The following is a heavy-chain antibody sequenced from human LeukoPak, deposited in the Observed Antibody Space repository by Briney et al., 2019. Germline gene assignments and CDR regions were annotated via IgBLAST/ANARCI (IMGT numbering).Heavy chain of an antibody. Sequence: SETLSLTCTVSAGSISSYYWSWIRQPPGMGLEWIGCIYYSGSTNYNPSLKSRVTISVDTSKDQFSLRLTSVTAADTAVYYCARSLLGDWYFDLWGRGTLVTVSS. CDR2: IYYSGST. CDR3: ARSLLGDWYFDL. J-gene: IGHJ2*01. V-gene: IGHV4-59*01. CDR1: AGSISSYY. D-gene: IGHD1-26*01.